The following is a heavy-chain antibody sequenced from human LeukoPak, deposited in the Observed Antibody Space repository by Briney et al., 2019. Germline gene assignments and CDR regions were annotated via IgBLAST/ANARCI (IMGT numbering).Heavy chain of an antibody. CDR1: GGTFSSYA. V-gene: IGHV1-69*13. Sequence: ASVKVSCKASGGTFSSYAISWVRQAPGQGLEWMGGIIPIFGTANYAQKFQGRVTITADESTSTAYMELSSLGSEDTAVYYCARGGSGLPFDYWGQGTLVTVSS. CDR2: IIPIFGTA. CDR3: ARGGSGLPFDY. D-gene: IGHD3-10*01. J-gene: IGHJ4*02.